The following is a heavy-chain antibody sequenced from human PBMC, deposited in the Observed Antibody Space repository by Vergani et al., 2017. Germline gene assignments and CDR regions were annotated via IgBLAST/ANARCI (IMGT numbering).Heavy chain of an antibody. Sequence: QVQLVQSGAEVKKPGSSVKVSCKASGGTFNNYAISWVRQAPGQGLEWMGGILPIFGTTNYAQKFQGRVTITADESTSTAYMELSSLRSEDTAVYYCARVTYYYDSSGYYSYWGQLLHGPDYYYYYMDVWGKGTTVTVSS. CDR1: GGTFNNYA. CDR2: ILPIFGTT. D-gene: IGHD3-22*01. J-gene: IGHJ6*03. V-gene: IGHV1-69*01. CDR3: ARVTYYYDSSGYYSYWGQLLHGPDYYYYYMDV.